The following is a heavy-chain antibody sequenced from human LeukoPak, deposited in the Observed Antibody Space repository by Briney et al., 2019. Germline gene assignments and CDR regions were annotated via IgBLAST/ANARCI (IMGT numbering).Heavy chain of an antibody. CDR2: IYYSGST. V-gene: IGHV4-59*08. J-gene: IGHJ5*02. D-gene: IGHD3-10*01. Sequence: PSETLSLTCTVSGGSISSYYWSWIRQPPGKGLEWIGYIYYSGSTSYNPSLKSRVTTSVDTSKNQFSLKLSSVTAADTAVYYCARGYGSGSYYWFDPWGQGTLVTVSS. CDR1: GGSISSYY. CDR3: ARGYGSGSYYWFDP.